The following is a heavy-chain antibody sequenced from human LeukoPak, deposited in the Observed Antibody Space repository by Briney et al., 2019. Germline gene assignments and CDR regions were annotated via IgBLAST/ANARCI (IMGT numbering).Heavy chain of an antibody. V-gene: IGHV4-59*01. CDR2: IYYSGST. Sequence: PSETLSLTCTVSGASISTYYWSWIRQPPGKGLEWIGYIYYSGSTNYNPSLKSRVTISVDTSKNQFSLKLSSVTAADTAVYYCARGLSDVYWGQGTLVTVSS. CDR1: GASISTYY. J-gene: IGHJ4*02. CDR3: ARGLSDVY.